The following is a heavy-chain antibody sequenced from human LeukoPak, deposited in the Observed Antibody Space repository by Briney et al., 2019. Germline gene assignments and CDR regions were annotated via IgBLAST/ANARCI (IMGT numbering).Heavy chain of an antibody. D-gene: IGHD1-26*01. CDR2: ISYDGSNK. Sequence: PGGSLRLSCAASGFTFSSYAMHWVRQAPGKGLEWVAVISYDGSNKYYADSVKGRFTISRDNAKNSLYLQMNSLRAEDTAVYYCARGGAATGRFEYWGQGTLVTVSS. CDR3: ARGGAATGRFEY. J-gene: IGHJ4*02. V-gene: IGHV3-30*04. CDR1: GFTFSSYA.